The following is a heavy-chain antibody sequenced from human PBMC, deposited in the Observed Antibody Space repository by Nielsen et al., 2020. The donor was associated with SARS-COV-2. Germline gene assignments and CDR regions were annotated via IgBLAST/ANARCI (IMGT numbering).Heavy chain of an antibody. CDR1: GFTVSSNY. Sequence: GESLKISCAASGFTVSSNYMSWVRQAPGKGLEWVSVIYSGGSTYYADSVKGRFTISRDNSKNTLYLQMNSLRAEDTAVYYCARDSVRYYDSSGYLFDYWGQGTLVTVSS. V-gene: IGHV3-53*01. CDR2: IYSGGST. CDR3: ARDSVRYYDSSGYLFDY. D-gene: IGHD3-22*01. J-gene: IGHJ4*02.